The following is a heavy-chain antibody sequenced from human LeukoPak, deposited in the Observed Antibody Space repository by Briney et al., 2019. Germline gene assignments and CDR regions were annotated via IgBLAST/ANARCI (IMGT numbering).Heavy chain of an antibody. D-gene: IGHD6-13*01. J-gene: IGHJ5*02. CDR2: ISGSSTST. CDR1: GFTFSDYY. CDR3: ARSPPHSKLRFDP. Sequence: GGSLRLSCAASGFTFSDYYMSWIRQAPGKGLEWVSYISGSSTSTDYADSVKGRFTISRDNAKNSLYLQMNSLGAEDTAVYYCARSPPHSKLRFDPWGQGTLVTVSS. V-gene: IGHV3-11*03.